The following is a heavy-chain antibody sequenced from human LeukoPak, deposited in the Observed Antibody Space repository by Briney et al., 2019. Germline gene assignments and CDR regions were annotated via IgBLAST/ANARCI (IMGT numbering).Heavy chain of an antibody. CDR3: ARVGDSGYCSSTSCYTDY. CDR2: ISSSSSYI. V-gene: IGHV3-21*01. Sequence: GGSLRLSCAASGFTFSSYSMNWARQAPGKGLEWVSSISSSSSYIYYADSVKGRFSISRDNAKNSLYLQMNSLRAEDTAVYYCARVGDSGYCSSTSCYTDYWGQGTLVTVSS. J-gene: IGHJ4*02. CDR1: GFTFSSYS. D-gene: IGHD2-2*02.